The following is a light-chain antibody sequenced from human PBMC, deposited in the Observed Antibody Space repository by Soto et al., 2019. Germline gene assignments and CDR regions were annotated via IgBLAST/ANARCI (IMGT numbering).Light chain of an antibody. Sequence: EIVLTQSPGTLSLSPGERATLSCRASQSVSSYYLAWYQQKPGQAPRLLLYAAFSSATGIPDRFSGGGSGTDFSLTISRLEPEDFAVYYCHQCGSSPWTFGQGTKVEIK. CDR2: AAF. J-gene: IGKJ1*01. CDR3: HQCGSSPWT. CDR1: QSVSSYY. V-gene: IGKV3-20*01.